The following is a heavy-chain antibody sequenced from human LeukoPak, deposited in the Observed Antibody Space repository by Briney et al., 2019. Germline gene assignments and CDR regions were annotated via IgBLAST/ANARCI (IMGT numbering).Heavy chain of an antibody. J-gene: IGHJ4*02. V-gene: IGHV3-23*01. CDR1: GFTFSSYA. CDR3: PTPPNPYVGNPETN. CDR2: ISGSGGST. D-gene: IGHD4-23*01. Sequence: GGSLRLSCAASGFTFSSYAMSWVRQAPGKGLEWVSAISGSGGSTYYADSVKGRFTISRDNSKNTLYLQMNSLRAEDTAVYYCPTPPNPYVGNPETNGAQGTLVTVSP.